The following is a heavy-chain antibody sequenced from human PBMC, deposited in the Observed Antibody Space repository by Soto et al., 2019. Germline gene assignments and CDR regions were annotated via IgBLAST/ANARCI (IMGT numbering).Heavy chain of an antibody. D-gene: IGHD6-19*01. CDR2: ISSSGSTI. V-gene: IGHV3-48*01. Sequence: VQLVNSGGGSVQPGGSLRLSCAASGFTFSSHNMNWVRQAPGKGLEWVSSISSSGSTIYYADSVKGRFTISRDNAKNSLYLQMNSLRAEDTAVYYCARGGVKVAGGCVDWGRGTLVTVSS. CDR3: ARGGVKVAGGCVD. J-gene: IGHJ4*02. CDR1: GFTFSSHN.